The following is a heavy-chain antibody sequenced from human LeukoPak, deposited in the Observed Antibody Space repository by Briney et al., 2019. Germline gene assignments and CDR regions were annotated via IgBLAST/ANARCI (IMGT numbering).Heavy chain of an antibody. D-gene: IGHD3-3*01. V-gene: IGHV4-39*07. J-gene: IGHJ6*03. Sequence: KTSETLSLTCTVSGGSISTSSYYWGWIRQPPGKGLECIGNIYYSGSTYYNPSLKSRVTISVDTSKNQFSLKLSSVTAADTAVYYCARGQRAHVEWSSYMDVWGKGTTVTVSS. CDR3: ARGQRAHVEWSSYMDV. CDR2: IYYSGST. CDR1: GGSISTSSYY.